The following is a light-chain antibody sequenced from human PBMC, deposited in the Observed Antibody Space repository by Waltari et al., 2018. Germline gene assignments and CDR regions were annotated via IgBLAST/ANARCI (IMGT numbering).Light chain of an antibody. CDR1: QSVYNF. CDR3: QQRANWPPLT. Sequence: EVVLTQSPATLSLSPGERATLSCRASQSVYNFLAWYQQKPGQAPRLLIYEASQRATGIPARFSGSGAGTDFTLTISSLEPEDAAVYYCQQRANWPPLTFGGGTKVEI. CDR2: EAS. V-gene: IGKV3-11*01. J-gene: IGKJ4*01.